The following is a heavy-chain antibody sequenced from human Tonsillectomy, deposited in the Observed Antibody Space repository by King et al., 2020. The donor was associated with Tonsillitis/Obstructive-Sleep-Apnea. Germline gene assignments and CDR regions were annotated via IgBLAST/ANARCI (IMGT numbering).Heavy chain of an antibody. CDR3: ARRVQLERRGDAFNI. J-gene: IGHJ3*02. CDR2: IYYSGST. D-gene: IGHD1-1*01. CDR1: VGSISSSTYY. V-gene: IGHV4-39*01. Sequence: LQLQESGPGLVKPSETLSLTCTVSVGSISSSTYYLGWIRQPPGKGLEWIGTIYYSGSTYYNPSLKTRVTISVATSNNQFSLKLRSVTAADTAVYYCARRVQLERRGDAFNIWGQGTMVTVSS.